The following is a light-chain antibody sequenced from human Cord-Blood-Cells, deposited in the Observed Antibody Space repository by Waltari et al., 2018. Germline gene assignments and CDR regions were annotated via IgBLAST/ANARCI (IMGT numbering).Light chain of an antibody. J-gene: IGLJ2*01. CDR3: CSYAGSYTLV. Sequence: QSALTPPRSVSGSPGQSVTLSCTRTSSDAGGYNYVPWYQQHPGKAPKLMIYDVRKRPSVVPDRFSGSKSGNTASLTISGLQAEDEADYYCCSYAGSYTLVFGGGTKLTVL. CDR1: SSDAGGYNY. V-gene: IGLV2-11*01. CDR2: DVR.